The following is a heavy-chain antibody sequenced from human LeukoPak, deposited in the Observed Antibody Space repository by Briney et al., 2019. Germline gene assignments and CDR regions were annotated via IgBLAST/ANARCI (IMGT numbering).Heavy chain of an antibody. J-gene: IGHJ4*02. CDR1: GYTFTGYY. D-gene: IGHD5-18*01. Sequence: AASVKVSCKASGYTFTGYYMHWVRQAPGQGLEWMGRINPNSGGTNYAQKFQGRVTMTRDTSINTAYMELSRLRSDDTAVYYCARDVDTTYYFDYWGQGTLVTVSS. CDR3: ARDVDTTYYFDY. CDR2: INPNSGGT. V-gene: IGHV1-2*06.